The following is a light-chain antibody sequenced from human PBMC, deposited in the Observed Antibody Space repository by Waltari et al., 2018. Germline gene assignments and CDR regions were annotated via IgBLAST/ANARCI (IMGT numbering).Light chain of an antibody. J-gene: IGLJ7*01. CDR1: RSNIGNNY. CDR3: GTWDSSLSGAV. CDR2: EDT. V-gene: IGLV1-51*02. Sequence: QSVLTQPPSVSAAPGQRVTISCSGGRSNIGNNYVSWYRQFPGTAPKLLIYEDTERPSGMAGRLSGSKSGTSATLDITGLQAGDEADYYCGTWDSSLSGAVFGGGTHLTVL.